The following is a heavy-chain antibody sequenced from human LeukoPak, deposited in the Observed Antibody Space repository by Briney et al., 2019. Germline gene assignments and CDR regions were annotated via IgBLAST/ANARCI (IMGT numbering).Heavy chain of an antibody. CDR1: GGSFSGYY. V-gene: IGHV4-34*01. CDR2: INHSGST. D-gene: IGHD2-2*01. CDR3: ARAGTGDCSSTSCTVDY. J-gene: IGHJ4*02. Sequence: EXLSLTCAVYGGSFSGYYWSWIRQPPGKGLEWIGEINHSGSTNYNPSLKSRVTISVDTSKNQFSLKLSSVTAADTAVYYCARAGTGDCSSTSCTVDYWGQGTLVTVSS.